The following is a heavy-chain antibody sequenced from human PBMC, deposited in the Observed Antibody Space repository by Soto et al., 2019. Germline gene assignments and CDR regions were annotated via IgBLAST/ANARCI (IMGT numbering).Heavy chain of an antibody. Sequence: QVQLVQSGAEVKKPGASVKVSCKASGYTFTSYGISWVRQAPGQGLEWMGWISAYNGNTNYAQKLQGRVTMTTDTSTSTAYMELRSLRSDDTAVYYCAREFGGYSSGWSGLSGDYWGQGTLVTVSS. CDR2: ISAYNGNT. CDR3: AREFGGYSSGWSGLSGDY. CDR1: GYTFTSYG. J-gene: IGHJ4*02. D-gene: IGHD6-19*01. V-gene: IGHV1-18*01.